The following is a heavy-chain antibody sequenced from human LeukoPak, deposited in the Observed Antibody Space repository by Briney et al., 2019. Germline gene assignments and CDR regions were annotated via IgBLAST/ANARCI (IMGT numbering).Heavy chain of an antibody. CDR1: GGSISSSSYY. V-gene: IGHV4-39*01. Sequence: PSETLSLTCTVSGGSISSSSYYWGWIRQPPGKGLEWIGSIYYSGSTYYNPSLKSRVTISVDTSKNQFSLKLSSVTAADTAVYYCADQLAARGYFDYWGQGTLVTVSS. D-gene: IGHD6-6*01. CDR3: ADQLAARGYFDY. CDR2: IYYSGST. J-gene: IGHJ4*02.